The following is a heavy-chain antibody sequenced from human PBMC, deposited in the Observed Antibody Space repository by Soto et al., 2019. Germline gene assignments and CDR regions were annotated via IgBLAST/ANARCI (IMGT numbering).Heavy chain of an antibody. CDR3: VKDHRRNYYDSSGVPFDY. V-gene: IGHV3-64D*08. J-gene: IGHJ4*02. CDR2: ISSNGGST. CDR1: GFTFSSYA. D-gene: IGHD3-22*01. Sequence: GGSLRLSCSASGFTFSSYAMHWVRQAPGKGLEYVSAISSNGGSTYYADSVKGRFTISRDNSKNTLYLQMSSLRAEDTAVYYCVKDHRRNYYDSSGVPFDYWGQGTLVTVSS.